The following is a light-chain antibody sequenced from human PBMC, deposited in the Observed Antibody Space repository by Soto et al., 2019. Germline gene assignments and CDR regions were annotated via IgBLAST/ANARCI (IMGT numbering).Light chain of an antibody. CDR1: QSVNNNY. CDR2: GAS. J-gene: IGKJ1*01. V-gene: IGKV3-20*01. CDR3: QQYGSSRT. Sequence: EIVLTQSPGTLSLSPGERVTLSCRASQSVNNNYLAWFQQKPGQAPRLLIYGASTRATGIPDRFSGSGSGTDFTLTISRLEPEDFAVYYCQQYGSSRTFGQGTRVEI.